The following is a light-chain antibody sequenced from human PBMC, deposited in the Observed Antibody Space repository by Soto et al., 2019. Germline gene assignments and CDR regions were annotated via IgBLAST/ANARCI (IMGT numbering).Light chain of an antibody. CDR1: STDIGDYNY. J-gene: IGLJ1*01. CDR3: SSYTISSTYV. V-gene: IGLV2-14*01. CDR2: EVT. Sequence: QSALTQPASVSGSPGQSITISCTGTSTDIGDYNYVSWYQHHPGKAPKLMIYEVTNRPSGVSNRFSGSKSGNTASLTISGLQAEDEADYYCSSYTISSTYVFGSGTKVTVL.